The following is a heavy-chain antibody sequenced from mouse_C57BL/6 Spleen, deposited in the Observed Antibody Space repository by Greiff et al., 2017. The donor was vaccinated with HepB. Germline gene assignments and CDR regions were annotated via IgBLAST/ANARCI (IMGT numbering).Heavy chain of an antibody. CDR1: GYTFTSYG. CDR3: AREGYDYDGVDY. Sequence: QVQLQQSGAELARPGASVKLSCKASGYTFTSYGISWVKQRTGQGLEWIGEIYPRSGNTYYNEKFKGKATLTADKSSSTAYMELRSLTSEDSAVYFCAREGYDYDGVDYWGQGTTLTVSS. CDR2: IYPRSGNT. D-gene: IGHD2-4*01. J-gene: IGHJ2*01. V-gene: IGHV1-81*01.